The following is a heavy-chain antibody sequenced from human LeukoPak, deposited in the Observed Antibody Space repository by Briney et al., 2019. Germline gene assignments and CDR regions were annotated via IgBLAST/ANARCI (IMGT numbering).Heavy chain of an antibody. CDR1: GYTFTTYA. CDR3: ARVGAAAGPYYFDY. J-gene: IGHJ4*02. CDR2: INAGNGNT. Sequence: ASVKVSCKASGYTFTTYAMHWVRQAPGQRLEWMGWINAGNGNTKYSQKFQGRVTITRDTSASTAYMELSSLRSEDTTVYYCARVGAAAGPYYFDYWGQGTLVTVSS. V-gene: IGHV1-3*01. D-gene: IGHD6-13*01.